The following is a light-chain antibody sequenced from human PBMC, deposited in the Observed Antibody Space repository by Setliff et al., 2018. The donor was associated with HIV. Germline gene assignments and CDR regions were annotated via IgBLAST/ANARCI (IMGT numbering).Light chain of an antibody. V-gene: IGLV2-8*01. CDR2: EVS. CDR1: SSDVGGYNY. J-gene: IGLJ2*01. Sequence: QSALTQPPSASGSPGQSVTISCTGTSSDVGGYNYVSWYQQHPGKAPKLIIYEVSKWPSGVPDRFSGSKSGNTASLTVSGLQAEDEAYYHCSSYACGNTVVFGGGTNVTVL. CDR3: SSYACGNTVV.